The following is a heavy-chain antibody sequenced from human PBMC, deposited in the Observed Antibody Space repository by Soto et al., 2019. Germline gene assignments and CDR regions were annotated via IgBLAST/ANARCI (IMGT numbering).Heavy chain of an antibody. V-gene: IGHV3-15*07. J-gene: IGHJ4*02. Sequence: GGSLRLSCAASGFTFSNAWMNWVRQAPGKGLEWVGRIKSKAGGGTTDYAAPVRGRFTISRDDSKNTLSLQMNSLQTEDAAVYYCTTATGQYSGPYWLLDYWGQGTLVTVSS. CDR3: TTATGQYSGPYWLLDY. CDR1: GFTFSNAW. D-gene: IGHD1-26*01. CDR2: IKSKAGGGTT.